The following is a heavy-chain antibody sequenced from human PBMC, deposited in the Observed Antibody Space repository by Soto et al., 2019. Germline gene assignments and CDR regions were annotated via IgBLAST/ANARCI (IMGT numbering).Heavy chain of an antibody. J-gene: IGHJ4*02. Sequence: ASVKVSCKPSGYTFTDYDFNWARQATGQGHEWMGWMNPDSGNTGYAQKFQGRVTMTRNTSISTAYMELSSLRSEDTAVYYCARGRRFLITFGGVNYYFDHWGQGTPVTVSS. D-gene: IGHD3-16*01. CDR1: GYTFTDYD. V-gene: IGHV1-8*01. CDR2: MNPDSGNT. CDR3: ARGRRFLITFGGVNYYFDH.